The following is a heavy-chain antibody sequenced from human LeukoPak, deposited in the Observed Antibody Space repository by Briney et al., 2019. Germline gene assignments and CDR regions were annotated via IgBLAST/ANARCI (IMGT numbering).Heavy chain of an antibody. CDR2: IYYSGRT. CDR1: GGSISGFY. Sequence: PSETLSLTCTVSGGSISGFYWSWIRQPPGKGLEWIGYIYYSGRTNYNPSLKSRVTISVDTSKNQFSLQLSSVTAAGTAVYYCARVNDGGSSWYYFDSWGQGTLVTVSS. CDR3: ARVNDGGSSWYYFDS. V-gene: IGHV4-59*01. D-gene: IGHD6-13*01. J-gene: IGHJ4*02.